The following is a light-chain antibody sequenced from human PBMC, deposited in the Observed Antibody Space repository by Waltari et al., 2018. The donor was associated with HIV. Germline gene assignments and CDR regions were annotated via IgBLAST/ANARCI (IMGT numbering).Light chain of an antibody. J-gene: IGKJ1*01. Sequence: EIVLTQSPGTLSLSPGERATLSCRASQSVSSSYLAWYQQKPGQAPRLLIYGASTRATGIPDRCSGSGSGTDFTLTISRLEPEEFAMYYCQQYGSSPRTFGQGTKVEIK. CDR1: QSVSSSY. V-gene: IGKV3-20*01. CDR2: GAS. CDR3: QQYGSSPRT.